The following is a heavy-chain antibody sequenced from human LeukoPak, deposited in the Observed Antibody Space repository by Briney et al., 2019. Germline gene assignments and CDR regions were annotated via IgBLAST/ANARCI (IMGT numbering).Heavy chain of an antibody. J-gene: IGHJ4*02. CDR3: ARVPAGSVLIDY. CDR1: GFTFSSYA. Sequence: GGSLRLSCAASGFTFSSYAMSWVRQAPGKGLEWVSAISGSGGSTYYADSVKGRFTISRDNAKNSLYLQMNSLRDEDTAVYYCARVPAGSVLIDYWGQGTLVTVSS. V-gene: IGHV3-23*01. CDR2: ISGSGGST. D-gene: IGHD3-10*01.